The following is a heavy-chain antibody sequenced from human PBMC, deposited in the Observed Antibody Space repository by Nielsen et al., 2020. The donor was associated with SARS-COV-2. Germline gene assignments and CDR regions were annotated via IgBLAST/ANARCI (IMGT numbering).Heavy chain of an antibody. CDR3: AREDSSLPHFDP. V-gene: IGHV4-34*01. J-gene: IGHJ5*02. Sequence: IRQPPGKGLEWIGEINHSGSTNYNPSLKSRVTISVDMSKNQISLKLSSVTAADTAVYYCAREDSSLPHFDPWGQGTLVTVSS. D-gene: IGHD6-6*01. CDR2: INHSGST.